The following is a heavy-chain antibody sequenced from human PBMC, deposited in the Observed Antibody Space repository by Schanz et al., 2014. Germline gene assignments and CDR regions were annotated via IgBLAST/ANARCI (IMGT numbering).Heavy chain of an antibody. CDR1: GFTFSSYA. J-gene: IGHJ6*02. Sequence: QVQLVESGGGVVQPGRSLRLSCAASGFTFSSYAMHWVRQAPGKGLEWVAVISYDGRNKYYADSVKGRFTISRDNAKNSLYLQMNSLRAEDTAVYYCAREEGWGIAAAGHKRYYYGMDVWGQGTTXTVSS. V-gene: IGHV3-30-3*01. CDR3: AREEGWGIAAAGHKRYYYGMDV. D-gene: IGHD6-13*01. CDR2: ISYDGRNK.